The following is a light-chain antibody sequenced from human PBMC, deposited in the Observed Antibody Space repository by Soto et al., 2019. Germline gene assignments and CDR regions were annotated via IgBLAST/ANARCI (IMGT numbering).Light chain of an antibody. Sequence: EIVLTQSPVTLSLSPGERATLSCRASQSVRSSYLAWYQQKPGQAPRLIIDGASRRATGIPDRFSGSGYGTDFILTISRMEQEDFAVYSCHHYGSTPPTFGQGTKVEIK. CDR1: QSVRSSY. CDR2: GAS. CDR3: HHYGSTPPT. V-gene: IGKV3-20*01. J-gene: IGKJ1*01.